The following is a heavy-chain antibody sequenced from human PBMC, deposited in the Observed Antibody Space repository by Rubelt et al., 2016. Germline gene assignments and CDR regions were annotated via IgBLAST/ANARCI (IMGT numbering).Heavy chain of an antibody. D-gene: IGHD6-13*01. CDR2: INHSGST. V-gene: IGHV4-34*01. CDR1: GGSFSGYY. CDR3: ARGDIAAAGAPFDY. Sequence: QVQLQQWGSGLLKPSETLSLTCAVYGGSFSGYYLSWIRQPPGKGLEWIGEINHSGSTNYNPSLKSRGTQYVDTAKNQFSLGLSSVTAADTAVYYWARGDIAAAGAPFDYWGQGTLVTVSS. J-gene: IGHJ4*02.